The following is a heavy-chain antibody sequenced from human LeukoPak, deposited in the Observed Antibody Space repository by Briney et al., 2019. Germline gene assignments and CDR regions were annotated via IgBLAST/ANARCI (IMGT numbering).Heavy chain of an antibody. CDR3: ARGKITMVRGVINDYGMDV. V-gene: IGHV3-13*05. D-gene: IGHD3-10*01. Sequence: PVGSLRLSCAASGFTFSSYDMHWVRQATGKGLEWVSAIGTAGDPYYPGSVKGRFTISRENAKNSLYLQMNSLRAGDTAVYYCARGKITMVRGVINDYGMDVWGKGTTVTVSS. CDR1: GFTFSSYD. CDR2: IGTAGDP. J-gene: IGHJ6*04.